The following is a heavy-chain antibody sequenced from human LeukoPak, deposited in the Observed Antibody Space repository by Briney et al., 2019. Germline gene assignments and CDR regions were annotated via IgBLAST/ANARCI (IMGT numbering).Heavy chain of an antibody. Sequence: ASVKVSCKASGYTFTSYYMHWVRQAPGQGLEWMGIINPSGGSTSYAQQFQGRVTMTRDTSTSTVYMELSSLRSEDTAVYYCARVYGSGSYRDAFDIWGQGTMVTVSS. CDR2: INPSGGST. D-gene: IGHD3-10*01. CDR3: ARVYGSGSYRDAFDI. V-gene: IGHV1-46*01. J-gene: IGHJ3*02. CDR1: GYTFTSYY.